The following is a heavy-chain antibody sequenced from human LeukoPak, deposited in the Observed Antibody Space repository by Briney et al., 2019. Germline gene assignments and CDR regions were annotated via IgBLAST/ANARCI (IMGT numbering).Heavy chain of an antibody. Sequence: ASVKVSCKASGYTFTGYYMHWVRQAPGQGLEWMGIINPSGGSTSYAQKFQGRVTMTRDMSTSTVYMELSSLRSEDTAVYYCARATLVGANDYWGQGTLVTVSS. CDR1: GYTFTGYY. D-gene: IGHD1-26*01. CDR2: INPSGGST. V-gene: IGHV1-46*01. J-gene: IGHJ4*02. CDR3: ARATLVGANDY.